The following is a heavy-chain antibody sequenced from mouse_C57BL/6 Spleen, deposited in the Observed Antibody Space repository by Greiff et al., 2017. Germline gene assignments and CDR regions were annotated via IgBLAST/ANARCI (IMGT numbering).Heavy chain of an antibody. J-gene: IGHJ1*03. V-gene: IGHV1-52*01. D-gene: IGHD1-1*01. CDR1: GYTFTSYW. Sequence: QVQLQQPGAELVRPGSSVKLSCKASGYTFTSYWMHWVKQRPIQGLEWIGNIDPSDSETHYNQKFKDKATLTVEKSSSTAYMQLSSLTSEDSAVYYCARNYYGSSWYFDVWGTGTTVTVSS. CDR2: IDPSDSET. CDR3: ARNYYGSSWYFDV.